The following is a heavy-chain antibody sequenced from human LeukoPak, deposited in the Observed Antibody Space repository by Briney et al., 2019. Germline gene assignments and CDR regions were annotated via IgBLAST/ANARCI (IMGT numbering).Heavy chain of an antibody. V-gene: IGHV3-30-3*01. J-gene: IGHJ4*02. CDR3: ARDGQAVTDNYFDY. CDR2: ISYDGSNK. Sequence: GGSLRFSCAASGFTFSSYAMHWVRQAPGKGLEWVAVISYDGSNKYYADSVKGRFTISRDNSKNTLYLQMNSLRAEDTAVYYCARDGQAVTDNYFDYWGQGTLVTVSS. CDR1: GFTFSSYA. D-gene: IGHD2-21*02.